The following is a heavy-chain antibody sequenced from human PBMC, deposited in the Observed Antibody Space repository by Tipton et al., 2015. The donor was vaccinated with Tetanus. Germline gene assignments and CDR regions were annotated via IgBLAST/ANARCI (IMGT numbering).Heavy chain of an antibody. J-gene: IGHJ4*02. CDR1: GFTFSSYW. CDR2: IREDGSEK. V-gene: IGHV3-7*01. Sequence: SLRLSCAASGFTFSSYWMSWVRQAPGKGLEWVGNIREDGSEKNYVDSVKGRFTISRDNAKNSLYLQMNSLRVEDTAVYYCVKGYCTGGICYTDYWGQGTLVAVSS. CDR3: VKGYCTGGICYTDY. D-gene: IGHD2-8*02.